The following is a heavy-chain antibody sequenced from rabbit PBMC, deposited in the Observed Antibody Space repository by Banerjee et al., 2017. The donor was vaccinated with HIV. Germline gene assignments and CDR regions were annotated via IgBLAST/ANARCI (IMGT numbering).Heavy chain of an antibody. V-gene: IGHV1S40*01. D-gene: IGHD1-1*01. J-gene: IGHJ6*01. Sequence: QSLEESGGDLVKPGASLTLTCTASGFDLSSYYYMCWVRQAPGKGLEWIACIYAGSSGSTYYASWAKGRFTISKTSSTTVTLQMTSLTAADTATYFCARSSSSGYYIPLKLWGPGTLVTVS. CDR3: ARSSSSGYYIPLKL. CDR2: IYAGSSGST. CDR1: GFDLSSYYY.